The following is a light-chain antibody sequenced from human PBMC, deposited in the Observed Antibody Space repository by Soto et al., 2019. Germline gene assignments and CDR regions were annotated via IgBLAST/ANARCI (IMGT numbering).Light chain of an antibody. CDR3: QKYNSAPGGWT. J-gene: IGKJ1*01. Sequence: DIQMTQSPSSLSASVGDRVTITCRASQGISNYLAWYQQKPGQVPKLLIYAASTLQSGVPSRFSGSGSRTDCTLTISSVQPEIVATDYCQKYNSAPGGWTFGQGTKVEIK. CDR1: QGISNY. CDR2: AAS. V-gene: IGKV1-27*01.